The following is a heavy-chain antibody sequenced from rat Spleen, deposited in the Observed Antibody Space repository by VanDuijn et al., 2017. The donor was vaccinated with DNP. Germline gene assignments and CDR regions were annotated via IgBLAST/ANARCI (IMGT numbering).Heavy chain of an antibody. J-gene: IGHJ2*01. V-gene: IGHV5-58*01. D-gene: IGHD1-12*02. CDR1: GFTFNQYD. CDR2: INADGGST. Sequence: EVQLVESGGGLVQPGGSLKLSCEASGFTFNQYDLAWVRQAPGKGLEWVASINADGGSTYYPDSVKGRFTISRDNAENTVYLQMNSLRSEDSATYYCANYNYYDGTYWGQGVMVTVSS. CDR3: ANYNYYDGTY.